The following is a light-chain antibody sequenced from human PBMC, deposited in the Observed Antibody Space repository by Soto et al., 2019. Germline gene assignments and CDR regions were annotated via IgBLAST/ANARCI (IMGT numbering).Light chain of an antibody. V-gene: IGKV2D-29*01. J-gene: IGKJ4*01. CDR2: EVS. CDR3: MQSIQLPVT. CDR1: QSLLNSDGKTD. Sequence: DIVMTQTPASLSVTPGQSASISCKSSQSLLNSDGKTDLYWYLQKAGQPPQLLIFEVSTRFSGVSGRFSGSGSGTDFTLKISRVEAEDVGTYYCMQSIQLPVTFGGGTKVEI.